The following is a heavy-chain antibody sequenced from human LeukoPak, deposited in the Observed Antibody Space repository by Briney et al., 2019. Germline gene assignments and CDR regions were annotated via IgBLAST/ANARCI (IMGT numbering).Heavy chain of an antibody. V-gene: IGHV3-7*03. CDR1: GFTFSTSW. J-gene: IGHJ4*02. CDR2: IKQDGSDK. Sequence: GGSLRLSCAASGFTFSTSWMTWVRQAPGKGQEWVANIKQDGSDKYYMDSVKGRFTISRDNAKNSLYLQMNSLRAEDTAVYYCAKDSGWFRFDYWGQGTLVTVSS. D-gene: IGHD6-13*01. CDR3: AKDSGWFRFDY.